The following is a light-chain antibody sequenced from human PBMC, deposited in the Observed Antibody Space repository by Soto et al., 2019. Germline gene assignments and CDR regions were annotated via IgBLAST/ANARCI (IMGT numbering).Light chain of an antibody. CDR3: SSYAGSNNLV. J-gene: IGLJ2*01. CDR1: SSDVGGYNY. CDR2: EVS. V-gene: IGLV2-8*01. Sequence: QSVLTQPASVSGSPGQSITISCTGTSSDVGGYNYVSWYQLHPGKAPKLMVYEVSNRPSGVPDRFSGSKSGNTASLTVSGLQAEDEADYYCSSYAGSNNLVFGGGTKLTVL.